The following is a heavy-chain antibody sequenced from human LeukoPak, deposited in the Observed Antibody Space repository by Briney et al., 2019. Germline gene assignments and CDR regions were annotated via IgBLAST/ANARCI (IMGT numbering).Heavy chain of an antibody. V-gene: IGHV1-2*04. CDR2: INPNGGAT. Sequence: ASVKVSCRASGYTFSAYYIHWVRQAPGQGLEWMGWINPNGGATNYAQNFQGWITLTRDTSISTAYMEFGRVTFDDTAVYYCARAHTYYDYIWGSYRPGTFEIWGQGTMVTVSS. CDR3: ARAHTYYDYIWGSYRPGTFEI. D-gene: IGHD3-16*02. J-gene: IGHJ3*02. CDR1: GYTFSAYY.